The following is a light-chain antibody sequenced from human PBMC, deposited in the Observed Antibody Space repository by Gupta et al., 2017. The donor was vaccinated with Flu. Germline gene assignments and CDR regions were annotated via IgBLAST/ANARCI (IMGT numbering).Light chain of an antibody. Sequence: QPVLTPPPSASRTPAQSFSISCSGISSNIGSNYVYWYQQLPGTAPKLLIYRNNQRPSGVPDRFSGSKSGTSASLAISGLRSEDEADYYCAAWDDSRSGWVFGGGTKLTVL. V-gene: IGLV1-47*01. J-gene: IGLJ3*02. CDR2: RNN. CDR1: SSNIGSNY. CDR3: AAWDDSRSGWV.